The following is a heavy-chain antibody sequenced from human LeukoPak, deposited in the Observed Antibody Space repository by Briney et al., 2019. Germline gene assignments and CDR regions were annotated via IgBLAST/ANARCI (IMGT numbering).Heavy chain of an antibody. CDR1: GYTFTSYA. CDR3: ARISTGYYYYGMDA. J-gene: IGHJ6*02. CDR2: INAGNGNT. Sequence: GASVKVSCKASGYTFTSYAMHWVRQAPGQRLEWMGWINAGNGNTKYSQKFQGRVTITRDTSASTAYMELSSLRSEDTAVYYCARISTGYYYYGMDAWGQGTTVTVSS. V-gene: IGHV1-3*01.